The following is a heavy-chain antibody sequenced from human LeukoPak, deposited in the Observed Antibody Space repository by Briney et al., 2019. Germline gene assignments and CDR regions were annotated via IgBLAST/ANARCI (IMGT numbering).Heavy chain of an antibody. CDR3: AREGSGLVIHAFDI. J-gene: IGHJ3*02. CDR2: ISGSGGST. V-gene: IGHV3-23*01. CDR1: GFTFSIYG. D-gene: IGHD3/OR15-3a*01. Sequence: PGGSLRLSCAASGFTFSIYGMSWVRQAPGKGLEWVSAISGSGGSTYYADSVKGRITISRDNSKSTVSLQMTSLRTEDTALYFCAREGSGLVIHAFDIWGQGTMVTVSS.